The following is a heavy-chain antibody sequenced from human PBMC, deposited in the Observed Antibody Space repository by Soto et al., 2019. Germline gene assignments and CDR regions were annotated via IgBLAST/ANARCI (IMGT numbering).Heavy chain of an antibody. CDR2: FDPEDGET. J-gene: IGHJ5*02. CDR3: ATSYYYDSSGYYSNWFDP. Sequence: ASVKVSFKVSGYTLTELSMHWVRQAPGKGLEWMGGFDPEDGETIYAQKFQGRVTMTEDTSTDTAYMELSSLRSEDTAVYYCATSYYYDSSGYYSNWFDPWGQGTLVTVSS. D-gene: IGHD3-22*01. CDR1: GYTLTELS. V-gene: IGHV1-24*01.